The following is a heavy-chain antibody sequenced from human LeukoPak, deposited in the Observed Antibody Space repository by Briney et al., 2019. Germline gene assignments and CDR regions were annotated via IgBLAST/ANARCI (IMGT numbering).Heavy chain of an antibody. CDR2: INPNSGGT. D-gene: IGHD2-15*01. CDR3: AREHCSGGSCYSLAFDI. V-gene: IGHV1-2*02. J-gene: IGHJ3*02. CDR1: GYTFTGYY. Sequence: VASVKVSCKASGYTFTGYYMHWVRQAPGQGLEWMGWINPNSGGTNYAQKFQGRVTMTRDTSISTAYIELSRLRSDDTAVYYCAREHCSGGSCYSLAFDIWGQGTMVTVSS.